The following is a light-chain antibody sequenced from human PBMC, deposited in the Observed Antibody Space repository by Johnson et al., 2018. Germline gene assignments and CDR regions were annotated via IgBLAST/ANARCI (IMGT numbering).Light chain of an antibody. CDR3: ETWDSSLISGNV. CDR2: ENN. J-gene: IGLJ1*01. V-gene: IGLV1-51*02. Sequence: QSVLTQPPSVSAAPGQKVTISCSGSSSNIGNNYVSWYQQLPGTAPKLLIYENNKRPSGIPDRFSGSKSGTSATLGITGLQTGDEADYYCETWDSSLISGNVFGTGTKVTVL. CDR1: SSNIGNNY.